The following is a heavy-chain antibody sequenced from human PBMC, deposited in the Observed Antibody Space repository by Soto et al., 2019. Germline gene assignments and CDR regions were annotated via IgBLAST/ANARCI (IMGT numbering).Heavy chain of an antibody. CDR1: GFSFSSYA. CDR3: AKTRGYYDY. CDR2: ITGNSEST. V-gene: IGHV3-23*01. Sequence: EVQLLESGGGLVQPGGSLRLSCAASGFSFSSYALTWVRQAPGKGLEWVSFITGNSESTYYADSVKGRFTSSRDSSKNMLYLQMNSLRAEDTAVYYCAKTRGYYDYWGQGTLVTVSS. J-gene: IGHJ4*02.